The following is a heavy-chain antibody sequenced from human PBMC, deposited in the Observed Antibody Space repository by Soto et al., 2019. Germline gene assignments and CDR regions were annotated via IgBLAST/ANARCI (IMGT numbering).Heavy chain of an antibody. V-gene: IGHV4-31*03. Sequence: SETLSLTCTVSGGSISSGGYYWSWIRQHPGKGLEWIGYIYYSGATYYNPSLKGRVTISVDTSKNQFSLKLSSVTAADTAVYYCARASPSEATVTTWYGAFDIWGQGTMVTVSS. CDR3: ARASPSEATVTTWYGAFDI. J-gene: IGHJ3*02. CDR1: GGSISSGGYY. D-gene: IGHD4-17*01. CDR2: IYYSGAT.